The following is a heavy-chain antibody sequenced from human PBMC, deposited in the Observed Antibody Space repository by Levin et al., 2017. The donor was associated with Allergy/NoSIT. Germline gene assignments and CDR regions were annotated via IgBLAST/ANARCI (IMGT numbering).Heavy chain of an antibody. Sequence: SGESLKISCAASGFTFSSYGMHWVRQAPGKGLEWVAVISYDGSNKYYADSVKGRFTISRDNSKNTLYLQMNSLRAEDTAVYYCAKDAVKGSTDYYYYYMDVWGKGTTVTVSS. CDR1: GFTFSSYG. CDR2: ISYDGSNK. J-gene: IGHJ6*03. CDR3: AKDAVKGSTDYYYYYMDV. D-gene: IGHD2-2*01. V-gene: IGHV3-30*18.